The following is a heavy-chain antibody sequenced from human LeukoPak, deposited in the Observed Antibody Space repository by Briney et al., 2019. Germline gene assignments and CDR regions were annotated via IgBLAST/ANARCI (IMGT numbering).Heavy chain of an antibody. V-gene: IGHV3-11*01. CDR3: ARRMFEVTYYYGSGSYYYFDY. Sequence: GGSLRLSCAVSGLTFSDYYMSWIRQAPGKGLEWVSYISSSGSTIYYADSVKGRFTISRDNAKNSLYLQMNSLRAEDTAVYYCARRMFEVTYYYGSGSYYYFDYWGQGTLVTVSS. J-gene: IGHJ4*02. CDR1: GLTFSDYY. CDR2: ISSSGSTI. D-gene: IGHD3-10*01.